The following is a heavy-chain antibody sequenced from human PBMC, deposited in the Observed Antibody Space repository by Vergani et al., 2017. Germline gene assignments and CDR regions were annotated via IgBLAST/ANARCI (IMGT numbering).Heavy chain of an antibody. CDR2: VTLSGDT. CDR1: GASVNSYY. Sequence: QVKLQESGPGLVKPSETLSLPCTVSGASVNSYYWSWIPRPPGKGLEWISSVTLSGDTYFNPSLKGRVSISMDTSKNYFFLTLSSVSAADTAMYYCARRSSSYYFDIWGQGVLITVSS. CDR3: ARRSSSYYFDI. V-gene: IGHV4-59*04. D-gene: IGHD3-22*01. J-gene: IGHJ5*02.